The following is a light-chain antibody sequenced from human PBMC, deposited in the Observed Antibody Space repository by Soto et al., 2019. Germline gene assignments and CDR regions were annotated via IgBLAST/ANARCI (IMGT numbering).Light chain of an antibody. CDR2: AAS. J-gene: IGKJ5*01. V-gene: IGKV1-12*01. CDR3: EQVNSFLIP. CDR1: QSISSW. Sequence: IQVNKSASALSASIRDRVTITCRASQSISSWLAWYQQKPGKAPKLLIYAASNLQSGVPSRFSGSGSGTDFTLTISSLQPEDFAPYYCEQVNSFLIPSGQGTLLEVK.